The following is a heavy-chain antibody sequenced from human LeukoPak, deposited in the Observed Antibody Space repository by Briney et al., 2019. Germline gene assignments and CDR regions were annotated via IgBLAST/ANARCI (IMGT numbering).Heavy chain of an antibody. CDR1: GGSVSSSSYF. V-gene: IGHV4-39*01. CDR3: AVAGVRHYDSSGLYAIDF. Sequence: SETLSLTCTVSGGSVSSSSYFWGWIRQPPGKGLEWIGTMFYSGSTHYCPSLKSRVTISVDTSKNQFFLKLNSVTAADTAVYYCAVAGVRHYDSSGLYAIDFWGQGTMVTVSS. CDR2: MFYSGST. J-gene: IGHJ3*01. D-gene: IGHD3-22*01.